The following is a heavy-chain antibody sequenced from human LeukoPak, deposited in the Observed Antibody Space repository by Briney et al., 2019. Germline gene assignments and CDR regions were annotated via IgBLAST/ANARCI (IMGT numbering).Heavy chain of an antibody. D-gene: IGHD1-1*01. Sequence: GESLQISCKGSGYSFTSYWIGWVRQMPGKGLEWMGIIYPGDSDTRYSPSFQGQVTISADKSISTAYLQWSSLKASDTAMYYCASSPTGPWDAFDIWGQGTMVTVSS. CDR3: ASSPTGPWDAFDI. CDR2: IYPGDSDT. V-gene: IGHV5-51*01. CDR1: GYSFTSYW. J-gene: IGHJ3*02.